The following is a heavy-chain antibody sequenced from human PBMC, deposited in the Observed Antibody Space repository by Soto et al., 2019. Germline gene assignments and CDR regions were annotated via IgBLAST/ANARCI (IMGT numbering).Heavy chain of an antibody. V-gene: IGHV4-30-4*01. Sequence: PSETLSLTCTVSGDSITRGDYYSSWIRQPPGKGLEWIGYKHLNGSTYYNPSLKSRVTISVDKSKNQFSLKLSSVTAADTAVYYCARQLFPRKNNWNYRVLAWGQGTLVTVSS. CDR1: GDSITRGDYY. J-gene: IGHJ5*02. D-gene: IGHD1-7*01. CDR3: ARQLFPRKNNWNYRVLA. CDR2: KHLNGST.